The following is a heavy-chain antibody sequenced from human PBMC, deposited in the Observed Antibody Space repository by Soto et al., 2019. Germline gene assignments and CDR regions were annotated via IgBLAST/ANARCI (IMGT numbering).Heavy chain of an antibody. CDR3: ARGWRYCSSTSCYVVGSLEYYYYYYGMDV. CDR2: INHSGST. D-gene: IGHD2-2*01. J-gene: IGHJ6*02. CDR1: GGSFSGYY. V-gene: IGHV4-34*01. Sequence: PSETLSLTCAVYGGSFSGYYWSWIRQPPGKGLEWIGEINHSGSTNYNPSLKSRVTISVDTSKNQFSLKLSSVTAADTAVYYCARGWRYCSSTSCYVVGSLEYYYYYYGMDVWGQGTTVTVS.